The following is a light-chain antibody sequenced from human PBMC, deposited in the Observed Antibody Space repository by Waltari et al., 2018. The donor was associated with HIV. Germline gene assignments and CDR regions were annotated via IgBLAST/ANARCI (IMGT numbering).Light chain of an antibody. CDR2: SDN. CDR3: ATWDGSLGGAYV. J-gene: IGLJ1*01. V-gene: IGLV1-47*01. CDR1: TSNVGSNF. Sequence: QSVLTQPPSASGTPGQRVTISCSGTTSNVGSNFVSWYQQLPGPAPKPLTYSDNRPPSGVPDRFSGSNSGASASLAISGLRSEDEGDYYCATWDGSLGGAYVFGAGTKVSVL.